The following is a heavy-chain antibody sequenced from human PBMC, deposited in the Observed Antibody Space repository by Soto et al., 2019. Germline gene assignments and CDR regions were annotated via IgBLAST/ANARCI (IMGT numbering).Heavy chain of an antibody. CDR3: ATSSGSASGVAV. V-gene: IGHV4-4*02. CDR2: IYHTGTT. J-gene: IGHJ6*02. D-gene: IGHD3-10*01. CDR1: GVSISTTNW. Sequence: PSETLSLTCAVSGVSISTTNWYVWVRQPPGMGLEWIGEIYHTGTTTYNPSLKSRVTMSVDTSKNQFSLRLSFVTAADTAVYYCATSSGSASGVAVWGPGPTVTVS.